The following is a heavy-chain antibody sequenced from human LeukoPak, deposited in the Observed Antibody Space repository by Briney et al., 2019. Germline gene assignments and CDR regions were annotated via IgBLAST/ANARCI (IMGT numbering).Heavy chain of an antibody. D-gene: IGHD1-26*01. CDR3: ATGGIYSLLDY. CDR2: LDPEDGET. J-gene: IGHJ4*02. Sequence: GASVKVSCKVSGHTLTDLSTHWVRQTPGGGLEWMEGLDPEDGETIYAQKFQGRVTMTEDTSTDTAYMELSSLRSEDTAVYYCATGGIYSLLDYWGQGTLVTVSS. CDR1: GHTLTDLS. V-gene: IGHV1-24*01.